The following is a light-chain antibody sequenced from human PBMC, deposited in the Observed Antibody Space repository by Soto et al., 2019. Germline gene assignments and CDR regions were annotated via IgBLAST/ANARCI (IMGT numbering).Light chain of an antibody. V-gene: IGLV1-40*01. CDR1: SSNIGAGYD. CDR3: QSYDSSPSGSRV. J-gene: IGLJ2*01. Sequence: QPVLTQPPSVSGSPGQRVTISCTRSSSNIGAGYDVHWYQQLPGRSPKLLIYANSNRPSGVPDRFSGSKSGTSASLAITGLQAEDEADYYCQSYDSSPSGSRVFGGGTKVTVL. CDR2: ANS.